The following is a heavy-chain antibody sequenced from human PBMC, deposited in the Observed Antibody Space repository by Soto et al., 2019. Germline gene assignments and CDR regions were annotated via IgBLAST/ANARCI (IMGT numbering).Heavy chain of an antibody. CDR1: GFTFRSSP. D-gene: IGHD2-21*01. Sequence: EVQLWEAGGGLVQPGGSLRLSCAVSGFTFRSSPMRWVRRAPGKGMEWVSGINGGDDSEHYVDSVRGRFTIIRDNSKNLLLLQMNSLRVEDTAIYYCTKDSYWVIISPTHDHWGQGTQVTVSS. V-gene: IGHV3-23*01. CDR3: TKDSYWVIISPTHDH. J-gene: IGHJ4*02. CDR2: INGGDDSE.